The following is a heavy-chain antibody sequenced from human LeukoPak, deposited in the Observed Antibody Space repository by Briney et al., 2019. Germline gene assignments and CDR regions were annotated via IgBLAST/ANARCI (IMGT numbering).Heavy chain of an antibody. D-gene: IGHD6-13*01. V-gene: IGHV1-2*02. CDR1: GYTFTGYY. CDR3: TRGPLAVAGSPLFY. J-gene: IGHJ4*02. CDR2: INPNSGGT. Sequence: GASVKVSCKASGYTFTGYYMHWVRQAPGQGLEWMGWINPNSGGTNYAQKFQGRVTITTDESTSTAYVELSSLRSEDTAVYYCTRGPLAVAGSPLFYWGQGTLVTVSS.